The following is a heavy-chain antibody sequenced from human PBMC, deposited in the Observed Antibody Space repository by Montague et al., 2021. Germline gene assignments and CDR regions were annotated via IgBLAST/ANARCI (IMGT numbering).Heavy chain of an antibody. J-gene: IGHJ5*02. CDR2: IYSSGST. CDR3: TRPGGYCTNDTCYFWFAP. Sequence: SETPSLTCTVSGGSISRSSYYWGWIRQPPGKGLEWIGSIYSSGSTYYNPSLKSRVTISADTSKNQFSPKLSSVTAADTAVYYCTRPGGYCTNDTCYFWFAPWGQGILVTVSS. V-gene: IGHV4-39*01. CDR1: GGSISRSSYY. D-gene: IGHD2-8*01.